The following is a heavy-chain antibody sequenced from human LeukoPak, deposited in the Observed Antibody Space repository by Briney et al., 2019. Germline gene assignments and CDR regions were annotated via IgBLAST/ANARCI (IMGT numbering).Heavy chain of an antibody. Sequence: PSETLSLTCTVSGGSISSSSYYWGWIRQPPGKGLEWMGTIFYSGSTYYNPSLKNRVTISVDTSKNQFSLKLSSVAAAGTAVYYCARVNRYYDFWSGYSYYYYYMDVWGKGTTVTVSS. J-gene: IGHJ6*03. CDR3: ARVNRYYDFWSGYSYYYYYMDV. CDR1: GGSISSSSYY. D-gene: IGHD3-3*01. CDR2: IFYSGST. V-gene: IGHV4-39*01.